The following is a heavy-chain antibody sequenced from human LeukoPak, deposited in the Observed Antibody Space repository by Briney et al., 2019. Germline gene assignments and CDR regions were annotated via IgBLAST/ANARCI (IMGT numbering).Heavy chain of an antibody. J-gene: IGHJ4*02. Sequence: PSETLSLTCTVSGGSIRSYYWSWIRQPPGKGLEWIGYIHYSGSTNYNPSLESRVTISGDTSKNQFSLKLSSVTAADTAVYYCARAFRYYDILTGLDYWGQGALVTVSS. CDR1: GGSIRSYY. CDR3: ARAFRYYDILTGLDY. V-gene: IGHV4-59*01. CDR2: IHYSGST. D-gene: IGHD3-9*01.